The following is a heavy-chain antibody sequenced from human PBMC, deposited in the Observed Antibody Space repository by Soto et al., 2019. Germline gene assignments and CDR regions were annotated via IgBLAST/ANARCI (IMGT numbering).Heavy chain of an antibody. V-gene: IGHV3-30*03. CDR1: GFTFSSFA. CDR2: ISFNGLSQ. D-gene: IGHD3-16*01. CDR3: ARGGRGLRGAFDV. J-gene: IGHJ3*01. Sequence: QELLVESGGGVVQPGRSLRLSCVASGFTFSSFAMHWVRQAPGKGLEWVSVISFNGLSQFYPDSIRGRFSISRDNSKNPLYLQLDSLRPDDTAGYYCARGGRGLRGAFDVWGQGTEVSV.